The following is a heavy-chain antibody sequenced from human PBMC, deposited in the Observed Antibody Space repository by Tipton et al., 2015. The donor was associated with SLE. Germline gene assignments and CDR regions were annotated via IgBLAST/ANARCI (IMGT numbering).Heavy chain of an antibody. Sequence: TLSLTCTVSGDSIGSGGYFWNWIRQHPGKGLEWIGYIYYSGNTYYNPSLKSRVTISVDTSENQFSLKLSSVTAADTAVYYCARMGDRWYFDLWGRGTLLTVSS. CDR1: GDSIGSGGYF. D-gene: IGHD3-16*01. V-gene: IGHV4-31*03. CDR2: IYYSGNT. CDR3: ARMGDRWYFDL. J-gene: IGHJ2*01.